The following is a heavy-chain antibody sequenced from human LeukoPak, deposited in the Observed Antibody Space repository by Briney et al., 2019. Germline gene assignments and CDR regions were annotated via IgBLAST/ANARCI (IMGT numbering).Heavy chain of an antibody. V-gene: IGHV1-2*02. CDR2: INPNSGGT. D-gene: IGHD3-22*01. Sequence: GASVKVSCKASGYTFTDYYIHWVRQAPGQGLEWMGWINPNSGGTNYAQKFQGRVTMTRDTSISTAYMELSRLRSDDTAVYYCARDVADKVLDIEYYYDSSGYYGFPVFDYWGQGTLVTVSS. J-gene: IGHJ4*02. CDR1: GYTFTDYY. CDR3: ARDVADKVLDIEYYYDSSGYYGFPVFDY.